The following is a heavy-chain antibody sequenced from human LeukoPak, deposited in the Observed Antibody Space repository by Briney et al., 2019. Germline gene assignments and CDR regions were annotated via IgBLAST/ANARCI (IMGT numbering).Heavy chain of an antibody. J-gene: IGHJ3*02. V-gene: IGHV3-48*04. CDR3: ARDAGLAFDI. CDR2: ISSSSSTI. CDR1: GFTFSSYS. Sequence: GGSLRLSYAASGFTFSSYSMNWVRQAPGKGLEWVSYISSSSSTIYYADSVKGRFTISRDNAKNSLYLQMNSLRAVDTAVYYCARDAGLAFDIWGQGTMVTVSS.